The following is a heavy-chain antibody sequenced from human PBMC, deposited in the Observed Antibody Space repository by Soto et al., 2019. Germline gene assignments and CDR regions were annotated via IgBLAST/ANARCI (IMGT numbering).Heavy chain of an antibody. J-gene: IGHJ4*02. CDR2: INAGNGNT. V-gene: IGHV1-3*01. CDR1: GYTFTSYA. CDR3: ARDRSTIFGVVTHRRDYFDY. Sequence: ASVKVSCKASGYTFTSYAMHWVRQAPGQRLEWMGWINAGNGNTKYSQKFQGRVTITRDTSASTAYMELSSLRSEDTAVYYCARDRSTIFGVVTHRRDYFDYWGQGTLVTVSS. D-gene: IGHD3-3*01.